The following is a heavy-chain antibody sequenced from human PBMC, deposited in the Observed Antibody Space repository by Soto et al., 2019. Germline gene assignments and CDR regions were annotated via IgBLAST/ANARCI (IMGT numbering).Heavy chain of an antibody. V-gene: IGHV4-30-2*01. D-gene: IGHD4-17*01. CDR1: GGSISSGGYS. CDR3: ARASTTVTTLDY. CDR2: IYHSGST. Sequence: QLQLQESGSGLVKPSQTLSLTCAVSGGSISSGGYSWSWIRQPPGQGLEWIGYIYHSGSTYYNPTLKSRVTISVDRSKNQFSLKLSSVTAADTAVDYCARASTTVTTLDYWGQGTLVTVSS. J-gene: IGHJ4*02.